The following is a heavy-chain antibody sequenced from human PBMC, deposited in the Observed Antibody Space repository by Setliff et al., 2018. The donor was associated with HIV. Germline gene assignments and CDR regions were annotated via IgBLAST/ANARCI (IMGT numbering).Heavy chain of an antibody. CDR1: GGSFSSFA. CDR3: ARGFHYNFWSGPDAFDI. CDR2: IIPMFGTT. Sequence: ASVKVSCKVSGGSFSSFAISWVRQAPGHGLEWMGGIIPMFGTTNYAQKLQGRVTLSADESTSTAYMQLSSLTSEDTAVYYCARGFHYNFWSGPDAFDIWGQGAMVTVSS. D-gene: IGHD3-3*01. J-gene: IGHJ3*02. V-gene: IGHV1-69*13.